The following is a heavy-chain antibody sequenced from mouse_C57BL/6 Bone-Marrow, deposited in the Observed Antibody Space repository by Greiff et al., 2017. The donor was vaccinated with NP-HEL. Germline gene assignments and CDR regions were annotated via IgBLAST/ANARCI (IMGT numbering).Heavy chain of an antibody. J-gene: IGHJ3*01. V-gene: IGHV1-53*01. CDR1: GYTFTSYW. CDR3: ARRQTAQVSSFAY. Sequence: VQLQQPGTELVKPGASVKLSCKASGYTFTSYWMHWVKQRPGQGLEWIGNINPSNGGTNYNEKFKSKATLTVDKSSSTAYMQLSSLTSEASAVYTCARRQTAQVSSFAYGGQGTLVTVSA. CDR2: INPSNGGT. D-gene: IGHD3-2*02.